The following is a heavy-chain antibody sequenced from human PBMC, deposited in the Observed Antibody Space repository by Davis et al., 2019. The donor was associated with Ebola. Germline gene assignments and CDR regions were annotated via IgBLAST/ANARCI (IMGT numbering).Heavy chain of an antibody. CDR2: ISSSGGST. J-gene: IGHJ4*02. CDR3: AKNFFDASGYIDS. V-gene: IGHV3-23*01. D-gene: IGHD2-15*01. CDR1: GFTFSKYA. Sequence: GGSLRLSCAASGFTFSKYAMSWVRQAPGKGLEWVSAISSSGGSTYYADSVKGRFTISRDNSKNTLFLQMNTLRAEDTAVYYCAKNFFDASGYIDSWGQGTLVTVSS.